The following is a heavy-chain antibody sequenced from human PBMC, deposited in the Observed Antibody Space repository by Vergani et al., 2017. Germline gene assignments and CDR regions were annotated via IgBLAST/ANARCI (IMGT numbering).Heavy chain of an antibody. CDR2: VNQDGSEK. J-gene: IGHJ6*02. D-gene: IGHD3-10*01. CDR1: GFISSSYW. V-gene: IGHV3-7*01. Sequence: EGQLVESGGDWVQRGGSRRLSCAASGFISSSYWMSWVRQAPGKGLEWVANVNQDGSEKYYVDSVRGRFTISRDNAKNSIYLQLNSLRAEDTAVYFCVRVPLIRRGSGNYGINNYHGMDVWGQGTTVIVSS. CDR3: VRVPLIRRGSGNYGINNYHGMDV.